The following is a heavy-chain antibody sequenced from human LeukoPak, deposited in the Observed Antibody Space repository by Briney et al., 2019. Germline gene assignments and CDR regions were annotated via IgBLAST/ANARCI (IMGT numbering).Heavy chain of an antibody. V-gene: IGHV1-24*01. CDR3: ATLPDTAMVTEAYYFDY. J-gene: IGHJ4*02. Sequence: RASVKVSYKLSVYTLTELSVHSVRQAPGKGLEWMGGFDPEDGETIYAQKFQGRVTMTEDTSTDTAYMELSSLRSEDTAVYYCATLPDTAMVTEAYYFDYWGQGTLVTVSS. CDR2: FDPEDGET. D-gene: IGHD5-18*01. CDR1: VYTLTELS.